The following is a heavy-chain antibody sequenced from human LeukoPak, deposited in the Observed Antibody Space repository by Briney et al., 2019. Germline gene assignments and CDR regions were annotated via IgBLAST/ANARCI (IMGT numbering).Heavy chain of an antibody. CDR2: ISGSGGNT. CDR3: ARDSRGYMDV. J-gene: IGHJ6*03. V-gene: IGHV3-23*01. Sequence: GGSLRLSCAASGFTFSSSAMSWVRQAPGKGLEWVSGISGSGGNTYYADSVKGRFTISRDNSKNTLYLQMNSLRAEDTAVYYCARDSRGYMDVWGKGTTVTISS. D-gene: IGHD3-22*01. CDR1: GFTFSSSA.